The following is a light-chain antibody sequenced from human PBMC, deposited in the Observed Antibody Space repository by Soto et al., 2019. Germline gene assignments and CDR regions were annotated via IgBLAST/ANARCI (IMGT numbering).Light chain of an antibody. V-gene: IGKV1-5*03. Sequence: DIQMTQSPSTLSASVGDRVTIACRASQNIKNWLAWYQQKPGQVPKLLVYTASSSESGVPSRFSGSGSGTEFTLTISSLQPDDFATYYCQQYNSYSRGTFGQGTKVEIK. J-gene: IGKJ1*01. CDR3: QQYNSYSRGT. CDR2: TAS. CDR1: QNIKNW.